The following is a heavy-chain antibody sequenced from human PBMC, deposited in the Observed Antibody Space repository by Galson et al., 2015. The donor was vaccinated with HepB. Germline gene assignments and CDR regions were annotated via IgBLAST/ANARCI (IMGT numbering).Heavy chain of an antibody. CDR3: ARRFYSSGWYDY. V-gene: IGHV5-10-1*01. CDR2: IDPSDSYT. Sequence: QSGAEVKKPGESLRISCRGSGYTFTSYWISWMRQMPGKGLEWMGRIDPSDSYTNYSPSFQGHVTISADKSTATAYLQWSSLKAADTGMYFCARRFYSSGWYDYWGQGTLLTVSS. CDR1: GYTFTSYW. D-gene: IGHD6-13*01. J-gene: IGHJ4*02.